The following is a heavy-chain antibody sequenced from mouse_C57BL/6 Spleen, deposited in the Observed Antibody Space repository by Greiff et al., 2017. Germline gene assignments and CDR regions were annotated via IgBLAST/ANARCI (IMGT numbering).Heavy chain of an antibody. Sequence: QVQLQQSGPGLVQPSQSLSITCTVSGFSLTSYGVHWVRQSPGKGLEWLGVLWSGGSTDYYAAFISRLSISKDNAKSQVFFKMNSLQADDTAIYYCASGDGYYAAMDYWGQGTSVTVSS. J-gene: IGHJ4*01. D-gene: IGHD2-3*01. CDR1: GFSLTSYG. CDR2: LWSGGST. CDR3: ASGDGYYAAMDY. V-gene: IGHV2-2*01.